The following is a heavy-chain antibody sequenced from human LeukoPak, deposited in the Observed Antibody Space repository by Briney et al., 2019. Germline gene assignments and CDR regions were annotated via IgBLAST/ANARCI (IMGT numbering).Heavy chain of an antibody. CDR3: ARKGSSGWSIDS. CDR2: ISGSDNTI. CDR1: GFTFSSYS. J-gene: IGHJ4*02. D-gene: IGHD6-19*01. V-gene: IGHV3-48*04. Sequence: GSLRLSCAASGFTFSSYSTNWVRQAPGKGLEWVSYISGSDNTIYYADSVKGRFTISRDNAKNSLFLQMNSLRAEDTGVYYCARKGSSGWSIDSWGQGTLVTVSS.